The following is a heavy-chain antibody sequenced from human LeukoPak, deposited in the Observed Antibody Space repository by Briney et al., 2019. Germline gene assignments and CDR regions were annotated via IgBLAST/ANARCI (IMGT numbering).Heavy chain of an antibody. CDR3: ARVANGDNFSEY. CDR2: ISAYNGDT. D-gene: IGHD4-17*01. CDR1: GYTFTSYG. J-gene: IGHJ4*02. Sequence: ASVNVSCKASGYTFTSYGIGRVRQAPGQGLEWMGWISAYNGDTNYAQKLQGRVTMTTDTSTSTAYMELRSLRSDDTAVYYCARVANGDNFSEYCCRGTLVTVSS. V-gene: IGHV1-18*01.